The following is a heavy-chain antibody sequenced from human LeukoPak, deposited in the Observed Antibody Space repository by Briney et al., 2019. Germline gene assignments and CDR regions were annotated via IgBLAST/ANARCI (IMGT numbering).Heavy chain of an antibody. CDR1: GYTFTSYG. CDR3: ARGIAVAGTLYHFDY. V-gene: IGHV1-18*01. Sequence: ASVKVSCKASGYTFTSYGISWVRQAPGQGLEWMGWISAYNGNTNYAQKLQGRVTMTTDTSTSTAYMELRSLRSDDTAVYYCARGIAVAGTLYHFDYWGQGTLVTVSS. J-gene: IGHJ4*02. CDR2: ISAYNGNT. D-gene: IGHD6-19*01.